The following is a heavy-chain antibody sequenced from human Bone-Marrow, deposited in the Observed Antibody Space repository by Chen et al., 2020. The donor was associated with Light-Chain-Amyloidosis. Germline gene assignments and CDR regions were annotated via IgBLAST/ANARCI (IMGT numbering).Heavy chain of an antibody. J-gene: IGHJ4*02. CDR3: AREVPHFDY. CDR2: ISTSGTTV. CDR1: GFTFSSYE. V-gene: IGHV3-48*03. Sequence: EVQLVESGGGLVQPGESLRLSCAASGFTFSSYEMNWVRQAPGKGLDWVSYISTSGTTVYYADSVKGRFTISRDNAKNSLYLQMNRLRAEDKADYYCAREVPHFDYWGQGTLVTVSS.